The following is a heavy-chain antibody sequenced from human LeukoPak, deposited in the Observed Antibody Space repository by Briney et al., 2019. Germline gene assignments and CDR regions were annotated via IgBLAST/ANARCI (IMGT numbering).Heavy chain of an antibody. CDR2: IWYDGSNK. CDR1: GFTFSSYG. V-gene: IGHV3-33*01. Sequence: PGRSLRLSCAASGFTFSSYGMHWVRQAPGKGLEWVAVIWYDGSNKYYADSVKGRFTISRDNSKNTLYLQMDSLRAEDTAVYYCARDDNYYGSGSYYRSVEYWGQGTLVTVSS. CDR3: ARDDNYYGSGSYYRSVEY. J-gene: IGHJ4*02. D-gene: IGHD3-10*01.